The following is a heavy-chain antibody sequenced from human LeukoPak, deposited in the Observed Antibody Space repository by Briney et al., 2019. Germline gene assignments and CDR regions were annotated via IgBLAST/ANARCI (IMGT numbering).Heavy chain of an antibody. CDR2: TNQDGSEK. CDR3: PRDVREAYDI. D-gene: IGHD3-16*01. Sequence: GGSLRLSCEASGLSFRGFWMNWVRQAPGKAPERVANTNQDGSEKLHVDSVKGRFTISRDNAKNSVYLQMNRLRREDTAVYYCPRDVREAYDIWGHGTLVTVPS. CDR1: GLSFRGFW. J-gene: IGHJ3*02. V-gene: IGHV3-7*01.